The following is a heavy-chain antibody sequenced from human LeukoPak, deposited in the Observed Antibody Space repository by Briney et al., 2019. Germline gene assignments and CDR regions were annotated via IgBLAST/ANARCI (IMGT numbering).Heavy chain of an antibody. J-gene: IGHJ3*02. D-gene: IGHD2-2*01. CDR2: IYYSGST. Sequence: SQTLSLTCTVSGGSISSGDYYWSWIRQPPGKGLEWIGYIYYSGSTYYNPSLKSRVTISVDTSKNQFSLKLSSVTAANTAVYYCARAGQYQPLLADAFDIWGQGTMVTVSS. CDR3: ARAGQYQPLLADAFDI. V-gene: IGHV4-30-4*08. CDR1: GGSISSGDYY.